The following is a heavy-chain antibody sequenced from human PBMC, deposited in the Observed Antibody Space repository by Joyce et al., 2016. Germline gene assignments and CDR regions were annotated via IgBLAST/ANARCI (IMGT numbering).Heavy chain of an antibody. J-gene: IGHJ6*04. CDR3: ARDGISYYYAMDV. CDR2: GGRTVLNT. D-gene: IGHD1-14*01. CDR1: GSTFSSLG. V-gene: IGHV3-21*01. Sequence: QLAEFGGGVVKPGGSLRLSCEASGSTFSSLGMSWFRQAPGKGVEWVEAGGRTVLNTFHAETVWGRFSDSRDNEKKTRYLQSNRLRAGETAVFYGARDGISYYYAMDVLGEGTTITVSS.